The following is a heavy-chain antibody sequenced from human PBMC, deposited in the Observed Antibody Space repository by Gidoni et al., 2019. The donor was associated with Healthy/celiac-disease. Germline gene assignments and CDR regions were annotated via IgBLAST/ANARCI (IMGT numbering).Heavy chain of an antibody. D-gene: IGHD5-12*01. Sequence: QVQLVQSGAEVKKPGSSVKDSCKAFGGTFRSSAISWVRQAPGQGLEWRGGIIPIFGTANYAQKFQGRVTITADESTSTAYMELSSLRSEDTAVYYCAGPNNVNIVATIVGDALDIWGQGTMVTVSS. V-gene: IGHV1-69*01. J-gene: IGHJ3*02. CDR2: IIPIFGTA. CDR1: GGTFRSSA. CDR3: AGPNNVNIVATIVGDALDI.